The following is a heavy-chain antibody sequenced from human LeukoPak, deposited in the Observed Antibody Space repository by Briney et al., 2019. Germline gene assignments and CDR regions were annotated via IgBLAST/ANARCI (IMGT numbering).Heavy chain of an antibody. V-gene: IGHV3-23*01. CDR2: ISGSGGST. CDR3: AKDRRGGYYNDY. Sequence: GGSLRLSCAASGFTLSSYAMTWVRQAPGKGLEWVSAISGSGGSTYYADSVKGRFTISRDNSKNTLYLQMNSLRAEDTAVYYCAKDRRGGYYNDYWGQGTLVTVSS. CDR1: GFTLSSYA. J-gene: IGHJ4*02. D-gene: IGHD3-22*01.